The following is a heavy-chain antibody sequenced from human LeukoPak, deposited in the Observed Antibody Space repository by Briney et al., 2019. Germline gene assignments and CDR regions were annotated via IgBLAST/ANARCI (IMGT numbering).Heavy chain of an antibody. J-gene: IGHJ6*02. CDR2: IYDSGST. CDR1: GGSISSYY. V-gene: IGHV4-59*01. D-gene: IGHD2-2*01. Sequence: PSETLSLTCTVSGGSISSYYWSWLRQPPGKGLEWIGYIYDSGSTNYNPSLKSRVTISVDTSKNQFSLKLSSVTAADTAVYYCARVGGTNYYYYGMDVWGQGTTVTVSS. CDR3: ARVGGTNYYYYGMDV.